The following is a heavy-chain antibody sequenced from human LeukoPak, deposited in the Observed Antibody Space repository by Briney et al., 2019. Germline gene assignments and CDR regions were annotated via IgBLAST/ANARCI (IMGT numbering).Heavy chain of an antibody. CDR3: AGNYDSWTGLNY. CDR2: IGNKVSNYAT. D-gene: IGHD3-3*01. CDR1: GFTFSGSA. Sequence: GGPLRLSCAASGFTFSGSAMHWVRQASGKGLEWVGHIGNKVSNYATEYAASLRGRFTISRDDSKDTAYLQVNGLKTEDTAVYYCAGNYDSWTGLNYWGQGTLVTVSS. V-gene: IGHV3-73*01. J-gene: IGHJ4*02.